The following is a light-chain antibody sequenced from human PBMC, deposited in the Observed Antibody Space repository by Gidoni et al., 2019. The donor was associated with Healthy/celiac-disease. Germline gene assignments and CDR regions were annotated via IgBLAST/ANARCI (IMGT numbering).Light chain of an antibody. CDR3: QQYNRVWT. V-gene: IGKV1-5*03. CDR1: QSISSW. Sequence: DIPLTQSPSTLSASVGDRVTITCRASQSISSWMAWYQHKPGKAPKLLIYKATSLESGVPSRCSSSGSGTEVTITSSSLQPDEFVTYYCQQYNRVWTFGQGTKVEIK. CDR2: KAT. J-gene: IGKJ1*01.